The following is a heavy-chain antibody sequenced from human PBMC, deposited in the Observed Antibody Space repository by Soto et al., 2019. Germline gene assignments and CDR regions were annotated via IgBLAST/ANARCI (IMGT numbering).Heavy chain of an antibody. CDR3: ARAIAPYLGTWFDP. CDR1: GGSISSGNSYA. Sequence: QLQLQESGSGLVKPSQTLSLTCAVSGGSISSGNSYAWSWIRQPPGKGLEWIGSISHTGRTSYNPSPKGRVTMSVDKSKNQFSRKLSSVTAADMAVYYCARAIAPYLGTWFDPWGQVSLVIVSS. V-gene: IGHV4-30-2*01. J-gene: IGHJ5*02. D-gene: IGHD2-21*01. CDR2: ISHTGRT.